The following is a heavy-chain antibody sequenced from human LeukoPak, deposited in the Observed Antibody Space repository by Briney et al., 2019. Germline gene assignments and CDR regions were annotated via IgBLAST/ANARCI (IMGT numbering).Heavy chain of an antibody. CDR3: ARDHGGDGGSSWYRFDY. V-gene: IGHV3-53*01. J-gene: IGHJ4*02. Sequence: GGSLRLSCAASGFTVSSNYMSWVRQAPGKGLEWVSVIYGGGSTYYADSVKGRFTISRDNSKNTLYLQMNSLRAEDTAVYYCARDHGGDGGSSWYRFDYWGQGTLVTVSS. CDR2: IYGGGST. D-gene: IGHD6-13*01. CDR1: GFTVSSNY.